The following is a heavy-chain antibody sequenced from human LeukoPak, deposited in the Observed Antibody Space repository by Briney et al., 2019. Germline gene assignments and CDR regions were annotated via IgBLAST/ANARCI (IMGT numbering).Heavy chain of an antibody. J-gene: IGHJ4*02. Sequence: ASVKVSCKASGYTFTNYDIKRVRQATGEGLEWMGYRNPNSGNTDYAQKFQGRLTITWNTSISTAYMELSSLRSEDTAVYYCAREGLDCWGQGTLVTVSS. CDR2: RNPNSGNT. CDR3: AREGLDC. CDR1: GYTFTNYD. D-gene: IGHD3-22*01. V-gene: IGHV1-8*03.